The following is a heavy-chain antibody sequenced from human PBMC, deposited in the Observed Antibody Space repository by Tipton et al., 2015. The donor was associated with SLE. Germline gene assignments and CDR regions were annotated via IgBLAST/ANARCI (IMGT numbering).Heavy chain of an antibody. J-gene: IGHJ3*02. CDR1: GYTFTTYG. CDR3: AREDPLYDAFDI. Sequence: QLVQSGAEVKKPGASVKVSCKASGYTFTTYGVSWVRQAPGQGLEWMGWTSTFNGKTNYSQNFQGRFTISRDNSKNTLYLQMNSLRGEDTAVYYCAREDPLYDAFDIWGQGTKVTVSS. V-gene: IGHV1-18*01. CDR2: TSTFNGKT.